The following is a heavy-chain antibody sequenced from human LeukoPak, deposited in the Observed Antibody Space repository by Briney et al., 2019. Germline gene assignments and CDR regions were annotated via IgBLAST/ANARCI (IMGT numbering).Heavy chain of an antibody. Sequence: ASVKVSCKASGYTFTGYYMHWVRQAPGQGLEWMGWINPNNGGTNYAQKSQGRVTMTRDTSISTAYMELSRLRSDDTAVYYCARISYNIRYRDAFDIWGQGTMVTVSS. CDR3: ARISYNIRYRDAFDI. D-gene: IGHD2-8*01. V-gene: IGHV1-2*02. J-gene: IGHJ3*02. CDR1: GYTFTGYY. CDR2: INPNNGGT.